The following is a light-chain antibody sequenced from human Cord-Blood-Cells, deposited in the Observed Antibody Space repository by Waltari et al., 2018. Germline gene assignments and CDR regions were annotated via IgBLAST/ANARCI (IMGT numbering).Light chain of an antibody. CDR2: EGS. CDR3: CSYAGSSVV. Sequence: QSALTQPASVSGSPGQSITISCTGTSSDVGSYNFVSWYQQHPGKAPKLMIYEGSKRPSGVSNRFSGSKSGNTASLTISGLQAEDEADYYGCSYAGSSVVFGGVTKLTVL. V-gene: IGLV2-23*01. CDR1: SSDVGSYNF. J-gene: IGLJ2*01.